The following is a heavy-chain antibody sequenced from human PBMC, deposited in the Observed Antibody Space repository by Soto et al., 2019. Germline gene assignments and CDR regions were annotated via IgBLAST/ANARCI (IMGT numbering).Heavy chain of an antibody. CDR1: GGSFSGYY. V-gene: IGHV4-34*01. Sequence: QVQLQQWGAGLLKPSGTLSLTCAVYGGSFSGYYWSWIRQPPGKGLEWIGEINHSGVTNYKPSLKRRVTLSVDTSKNQFSLQLKSVTAADTALYYCARFSGSYYYAMDVWGQGSTVTVSS. CDR2: INHSGVT. CDR3: ARFSGSYYYAMDV. D-gene: IGHD6-19*01. J-gene: IGHJ6*02.